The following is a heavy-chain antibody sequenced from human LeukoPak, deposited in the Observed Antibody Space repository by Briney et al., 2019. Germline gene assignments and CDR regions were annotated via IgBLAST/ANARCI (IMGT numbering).Heavy chain of an antibody. J-gene: IGHJ4*02. CDR3: ARHGSGWSFDY. V-gene: IGHV4-59*01. CDR1: GSISSYY. D-gene: IGHD6-19*01. CDR2: IYDSGST. Sequence: PSETLSLTCTVSGSISSYYWSWIRQPPGKGLEWIGYIYDSGSTNYNPSLKSRVTMSIDTSKNQFSLNLSSVTAADTAVHYCARHGSGWSFDYWGQGTLVAVSS.